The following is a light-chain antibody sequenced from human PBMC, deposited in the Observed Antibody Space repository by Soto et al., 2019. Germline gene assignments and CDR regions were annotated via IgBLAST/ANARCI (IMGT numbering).Light chain of an antibody. Sequence: VLTQPPSVSVAPGQTARITCGGNNIGSKSVNWYQQKPGQAPVLVIYYDSDRPSGIPERFSGSNAGNTATLTISRVEAGDEADYYCQVWDSSSDHPVVFGGGTQLTVL. CDR1: NIGSKS. CDR2: YDS. J-gene: IGLJ2*01. V-gene: IGLV3-21*04. CDR3: QVWDSSSDHPVV.